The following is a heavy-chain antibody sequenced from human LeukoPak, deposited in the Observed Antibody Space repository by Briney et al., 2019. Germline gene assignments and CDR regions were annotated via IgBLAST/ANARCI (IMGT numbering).Heavy chain of an antibody. Sequence: SETLSLTCTVSGGSISTYYWSWIRQPPGKGLEWIGYIYYSGNTNYNPSLKSRVTISVDTSKNQFSLKLSSVTAADTAVYYCARATLWRTGTPGQAVDIWGQGTMVTGSS. CDR3: ARATLWRTGTPGQAVDI. CDR2: IYYSGNT. D-gene: IGHD1/OR15-1a*01. CDR1: GGSISTYY. V-gene: IGHV4-59*01. J-gene: IGHJ3*02.